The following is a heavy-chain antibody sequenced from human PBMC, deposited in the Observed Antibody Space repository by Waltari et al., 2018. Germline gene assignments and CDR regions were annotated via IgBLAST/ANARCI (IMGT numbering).Heavy chain of an antibody. Sequence: EVQLVESGGGLVQPGGSLRLSCAASGFTFSSYWLSWVRKAPGKGLEWVANIKQDGSEKEYVDSVKGRFTISRDNAKNSLYLQMNSLRAEDTAVYYCVRYEWELLRAFDIWGQGTMVTVSS. CDR3: VRYEWELLRAFDI. D-gene: IGHD1-26*01. CDR1: GFTFSSYW. CDR2: IKQDGSEK. J-gene: IGHJ3*02. V-gene: IGHV3-7*01.